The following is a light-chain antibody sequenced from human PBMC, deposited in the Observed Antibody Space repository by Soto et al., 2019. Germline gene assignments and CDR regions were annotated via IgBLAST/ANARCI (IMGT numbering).Light chain of an antibody. CDR2: DVS. J-gene: IGLJ2*01. V-gene: IGLV2-14*01. Sequence: QSVLTQPASVSGSPGQSITISCTGTSSDVGGYNYVSWYQQHPGKAPKLIIYDVSNRPSGVSNRFSGSKSGNTASLTISGLQAEDEADYYCRSYTSNKTLVAFGGGTKLTVL. CDR3: RSYTSNKTLVA. CDR1: SSDVGGYNY.